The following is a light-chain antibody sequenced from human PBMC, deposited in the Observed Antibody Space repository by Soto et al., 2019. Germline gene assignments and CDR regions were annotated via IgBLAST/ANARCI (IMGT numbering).Light chain of an antibody. V-gene: IGLV2-18*02. Sequence: QSALTQPPSVSGSPGQSVTISCTGTSSDVGRYDRVSWYQQSPGTAPKLIIYEVTNRPSGVPDRFSGSKSGNTASLTISGLQAEDEADFYCSSYTRSSRYIFGTGTKVTVL. CDR2: EVT. J-gene: IGLJ1*01. CDR3: SSYTRSSRYI. CDR1: SSDVGRYDR.